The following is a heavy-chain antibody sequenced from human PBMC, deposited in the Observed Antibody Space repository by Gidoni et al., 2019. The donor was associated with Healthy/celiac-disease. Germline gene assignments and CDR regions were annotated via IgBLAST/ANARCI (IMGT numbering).Heavy chain of an antibody. J-gene: IGHJ3*02. V-gene: IGHV1-69*02. D-gene: IGHD1-26*01. CDR3: ARGSLQGDMGKESAFDI. Sequence: QVQLVQSGAEVKKPGSSVKVSCKASGGTFSSYTISWVRQAPVQGLEWMGRSIPILGISNYAQKCQGKVTITADKSTSTADMELSSLRSEDTAVYYCARGSLQGDMGKESAFDIWGQGTMVTVSS. CDR2: SIPILGIS. CDR1: GGTFSSYT.